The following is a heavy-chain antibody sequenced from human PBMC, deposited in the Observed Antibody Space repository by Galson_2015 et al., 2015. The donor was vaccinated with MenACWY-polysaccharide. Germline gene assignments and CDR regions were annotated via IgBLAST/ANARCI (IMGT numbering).Heavy chain of an antibody. CDR2: INTYNANT. D-gene: IGHD2-15*01. CDR3: ARDAGGTEDY. Sequence: SVKVSCKASGYTFTNYAINWARQSPGQGLEWMGWINTYNANTYYAQKVQGRVTVTADTSTSTAYMELRSLRSDDTAVFYCARDAGGTEDYWGQGTLVTISS. CDR1: GYTFTNYA. J-gene: IGHJ4*02. V-gene: IGHV1-18*04.